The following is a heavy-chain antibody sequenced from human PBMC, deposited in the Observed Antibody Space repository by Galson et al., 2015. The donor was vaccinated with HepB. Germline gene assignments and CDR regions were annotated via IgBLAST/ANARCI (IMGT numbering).Heavy chain of an antibody. CDR1: GSTFSSYS. CDR2: IRDNGSSI. J-gene: IGHJ4*02. Sequence: SLRLSCAASGSTFSSYSMNWVRQAPGKGLEWVSYIRDNGSSIYYADSVKGRFAISRDNAKNSLYLQMNSLRAEDTAVYYCARGSIAARFDYWGQGTLVTVSS. CDR3: ARGSIAARFDY. D-gene: IGHD6-6*01. V-gene: IGHV3-48*01.